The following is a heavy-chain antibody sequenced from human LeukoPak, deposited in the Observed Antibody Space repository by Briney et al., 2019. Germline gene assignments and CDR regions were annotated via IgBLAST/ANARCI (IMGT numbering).Heavy chain of an antibody. CDR3: ARHRNWFDP. CDR2: IYYSGST. V-gene: IGHV4-59*08. Sequence: PSETLSLTCTVSGGYISSYYWSWIRQPPGRGLEWIGYIYYSGSTNYNPSLKSRVTISVDTSKNQFSLNLRSVTVADTAVYYCARHRNWFDPWGQGTLVTVSS. J-gene: IGHJ5*02. CDR1: GGYISSYY.